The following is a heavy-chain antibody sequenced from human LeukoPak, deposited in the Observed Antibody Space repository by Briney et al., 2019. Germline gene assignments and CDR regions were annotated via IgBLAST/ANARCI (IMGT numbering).Heavy chain of an antibody. CDR1: GGSITTNYY. CDR3: ATLPTGSLAFDY. J-gene: IGHJ4*02. CDR2: ISYSGST. V-gene: IGHV4-39*07. Sequence: PSETLSLTCIVSGGSITTNYYWGWIRQPPGKGLEWIGSISYSGSTYYNPSLKSRVTISVDTSKNQFSLKLTSVTAADTAVYYCATLPTGSLAFDYWGQGTLVTVSS.